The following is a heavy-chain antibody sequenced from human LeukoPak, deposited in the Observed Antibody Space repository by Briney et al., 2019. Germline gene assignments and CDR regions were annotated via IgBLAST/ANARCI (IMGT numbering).Heavy chain of an antibody. CDR1: GFTVGSTY. J-gene: IGHJ4*02. CDR2: ISGSGGRT. D-gene: IGHD4-17*01. Sequence: PGGSLRLSCAASGFTVGSTYMSWVRQAPGKGLEWVSAISGSGGRTSYADSVKGRFTISRDNSKNTLYLQMNSLRGEDTAVYYCSKDPNGDYIGAFDYWGQGTLVTVSS. CDR3: SKDPNGDYIGAFDY. V-gene: IGHV3-23*01.